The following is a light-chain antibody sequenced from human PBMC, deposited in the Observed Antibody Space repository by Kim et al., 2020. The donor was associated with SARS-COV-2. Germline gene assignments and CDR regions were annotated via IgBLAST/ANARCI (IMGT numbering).Light chain of an antibody. J-gene: IGLJ1*01. CDR1: SRDVGAYNH. CDR2: DVT. CDR3: SSYTTSSTLV. V-gene: IGLV2-14*03. Sequence: QSITIPCTGTSRDVGAYNHVSWYQRHPGKAPKVMIYDVTNRPSGVSNRFSGSKSGNTASLTISGLQAEDEADYYCSSYTTSSTLVFGTGTKVTVL.